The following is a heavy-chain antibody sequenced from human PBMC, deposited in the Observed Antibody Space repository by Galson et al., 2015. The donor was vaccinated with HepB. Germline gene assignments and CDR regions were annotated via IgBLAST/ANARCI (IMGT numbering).Heavy chain of an antibody. Sequence: QSGAEVKKPGESLKISCKASGYTFTSYGISWVRQAPGQGLEWMGWISAYNGNTNYAQKLQGRVTMTTDTSTSTAYMELRSLRSDDTAVYYCARSARRITMVRGVHRMDVWGQGTTVTVSS. CDR1: GYTFTSYG. CDR2: ISAYNGNT. V-gene: IGHV1-18*01. J-gene: IGHJ6*02. CDR3: ARSARRITMVRGVHRMDV. D-gene: IGHD3-10*01.